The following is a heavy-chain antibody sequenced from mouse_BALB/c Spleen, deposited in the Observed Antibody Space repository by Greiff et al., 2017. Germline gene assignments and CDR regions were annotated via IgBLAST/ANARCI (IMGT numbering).Heavy chain of an antibody. V-gene: IGHV14-3*02. D-gene: IGHD2-1*01. CDR2: IDPANGNT. CDR1: GFNIKDTY. Sequence: VHVKQSGAELVKPGASVKLSCTASGFNIKDTYMHWVKQRPEQGLEWIGRIDPANGNTKYDPKFQGKATITADTSSNTAYLQLSSLTSEDTAVYYCARTGNYDWFAYWGQGTLVTVSA. J-gene: IGHJ3*01. CDR3: ARTGNYDWFAY.